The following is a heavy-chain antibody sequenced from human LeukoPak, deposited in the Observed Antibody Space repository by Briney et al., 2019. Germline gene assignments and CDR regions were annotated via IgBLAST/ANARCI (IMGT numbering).Heavy chain of an antibody. D-gene: IGHD3-3*01. CDR1: GGSISSSSYY. CDR2: IYYSGST. J-gene: IGHJ3*02. Sequence: SETLSLTCTVSGGSISSSSYYWGWIRQPPGKGLEWIGSIYYSGSTYYNPSLKSRVTISVDTSKNQFSLKLSSVTAADTAVYYCAKYDFWSGYSAPHDAFDIWGQGTMVTVSS. V-gene: IGHV4-39*01. CDR3: AKYDFWSGYSAPHDAFDI.